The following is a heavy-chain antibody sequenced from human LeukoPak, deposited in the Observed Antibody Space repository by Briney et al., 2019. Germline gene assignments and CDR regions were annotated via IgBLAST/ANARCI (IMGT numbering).Heavy chain of an antibody. D-gene: IGHD3-10*01. V-gene: IGHV3-7*01. J-gene: IGHJ5*02. CDR1: GFSFSSCW. CDR2: IKQDGSEK. CDR3: ARQFGSGSSNWFDP. Sequence: AGSLRLSCAASGFSFSSCWMSWVRQPPRKGLEWVANIKQDGSEKYYVDSVKGRFTIYGDNAKNSLYLQMNSLRAEDTAVYYCARQFGSGSSNWFDPWGQGTLVTVSS.